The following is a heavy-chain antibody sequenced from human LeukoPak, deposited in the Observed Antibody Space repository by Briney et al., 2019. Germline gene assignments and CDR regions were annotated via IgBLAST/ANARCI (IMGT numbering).Heavy chain of an antibody. V-gene: IGHV3-9*01. J-gene: IGHJ5*02. CDR2: ISWNSGSI. D-gene: IGHD5/OR15-5a*01. CDR3: AKSPSGSTGGWFDP. Sequence: GGSLRLSCAASGFTFDDYAMHWVRQAPGKGLEWVSGISWNSGSIGYADSVKGRFTISRDNAKNSLYLQMNSLRAEDTALYYCAKSPSGSTGGWFDPWGQGTLVTVSS. CDR1: GFTFDDYA.